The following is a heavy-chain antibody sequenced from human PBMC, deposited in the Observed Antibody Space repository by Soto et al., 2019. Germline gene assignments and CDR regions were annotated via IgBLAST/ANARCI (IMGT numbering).Heavy chain of an antibody. CDR1: GYTFTKYG. Sequence: QVQLVQSGTEVKKPGASVRLSCKASGYTFTKYGITWVRQAPGQGLEWMGWVSAYNRNTHYAQKFEDRVTMTTDTSTGTAYMTLRGLTYGDTAIYFCARERKWEQLHYWGQGTLVTVSS. CDR2: VSAYNRNT. CDR3: ARERKWEQLHY. D-gene: IGHD1-26*01. V-gene: IGHV1-18*04. J-gene: IGHJ4*02.